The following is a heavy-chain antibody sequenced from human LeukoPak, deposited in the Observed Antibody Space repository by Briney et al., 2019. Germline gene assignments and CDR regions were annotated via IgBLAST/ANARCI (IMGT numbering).Heavy chain of an antibody. CDR2: MYYSGNT. V-gene: IGHV4-59*08. D-gene: IGHD1-26*01. CDR3: ARHTLVGARNAFDI. CDR1: GGSISSYY. Sequence: SETPSLTCNVSGGSISSYYWSWIRQPPGKGLEWIGYMYYSGNTNYNPSLKSRVTTSVDTSKNQFSLKLNSVTAADTAVYYCARHTLVGARNAFDIWGQGTMVTVSS. J-gene: IGHJ3*02.